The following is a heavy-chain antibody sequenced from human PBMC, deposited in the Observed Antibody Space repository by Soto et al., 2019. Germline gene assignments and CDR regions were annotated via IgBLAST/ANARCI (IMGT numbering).Heavy chain of an antibody. CDR1: GYTFTSYA. V-gene: IGHV1-3*01. Sequence: GASVKVSCKASGYTFTSYAIHWVRQAPGQRLEWMGWINAGNGKTKYSQKYQGRVTITTDKSPSTAYIELSSLRSDDTAVYYCAREDRDRETGLVPAAIDGMDVWGQGTTVTVSS. D-gene: IGHD2-2*01. CDR2: INAGNGKT. J-gene: IGHJ6*02. CDR3: AREDRDRETGLVPAAIDGMDV.